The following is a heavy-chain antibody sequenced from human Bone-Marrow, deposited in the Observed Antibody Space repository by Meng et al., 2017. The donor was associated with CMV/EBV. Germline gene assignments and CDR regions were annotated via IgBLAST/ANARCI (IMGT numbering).Heavy chain of an antibody. J-gene: IGHJ3*01. CDR1: GFTFNSYE. Sequence: GGSLRLSCAASGFTFNSYEMNWVRQAPGKGLEWVSYISSSGSTIYYADSMKGRLIISRDNAKNSLYLQMNSLRAEDTAVYYCARGATIFGGAFDLWGQGTMVTVSS. V-gene: IGHV3-48*03. CDR3: ARGATIFGGAFDL. D-gene: IGHD3-3*01. CDR2: ISSSGSTI.